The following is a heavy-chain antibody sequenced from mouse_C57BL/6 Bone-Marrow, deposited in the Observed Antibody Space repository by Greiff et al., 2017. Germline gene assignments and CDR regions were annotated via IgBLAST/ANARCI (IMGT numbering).Heavy chain of an antibody. CDR2: ISDGGSYT. V-gene: IGHV5-4*01. J-gene: IGHJ2*01. CDR1: GFTFSSYA. D-gene: IGHD2-3*01. Sequence: EVKLMESGGGLVKPGGSLKLSCAASGFTFSSYAMSWVRQTPEKRLEWVATISDGGSYTYYPDNVKGRFTISRDNAKNNLYLQMSQLKSEDTAMYYCARDNGYYVFDYWGQGTTLTVSS. CDR3: ARDNGYYVFDY.